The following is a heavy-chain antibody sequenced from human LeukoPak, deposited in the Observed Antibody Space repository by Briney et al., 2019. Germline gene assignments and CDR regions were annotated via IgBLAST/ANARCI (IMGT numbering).Heavy chain of an antibody. CDR3: ARGYYGSGSYPIGFDY. J-gene: IGHJ4*02. Sequence: SQTLSLTCAISADSVSSNSAAWNWIRQSPSRGLEWLGRTYYRSKWYNDYAVSVKSRITINPDTSKNQFSLQLNSVTPEDTAVYYCARGYYGSGSYPIGFDYWGQGTLVTVSS. CDR2: TYYRSKWYN. D-gene: IGHD3-10*01. V-gene: IGHV6-1*01. CDR1: ADSVSSNSAA.